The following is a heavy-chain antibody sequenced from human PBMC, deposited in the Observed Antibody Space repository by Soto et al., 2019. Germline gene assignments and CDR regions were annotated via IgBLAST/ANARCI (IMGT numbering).Heavy chain of an antibody. J-gene: IGHJ4*02. CDR3: TRVGGYYGDYPNFDY. V-gene: IGHV4-59*01. D-gene: IGHD4-17*01. CDR1: GDSMRSFY. Sequence: PSETLSLTCTVYGDSMRSFYWSWIRQPPGKGLEWIGNIYYSGSTNYNPSRKSRVTMSVDMSRNQVSLKLSSVTAADTAVYYCTRVGGYYGDYPNFDYWGQGALGTVSA. CDR2: IYYSGST.